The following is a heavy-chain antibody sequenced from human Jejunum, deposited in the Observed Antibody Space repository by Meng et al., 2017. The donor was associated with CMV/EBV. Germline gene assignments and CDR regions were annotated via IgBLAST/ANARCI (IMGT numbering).Heavy chain of an antibody. J-gene: IGHJ4*02. CDR3: ARSTTGPGDY. CDR1: GGSGTSGNYY. CDR2: IYYTGSS. Sequence: TVSGGSGTSGNYYWNWIRQPPGEGLEWIGWIYYTGSSSYNLSLKSRATITLDTSKNQFSLKMTSVIAADTAVYYCARSTTGPGDYWGQGTRVTVSS. V-gene: IGHV4-61*01. D-gene: IGHD1-1*01.